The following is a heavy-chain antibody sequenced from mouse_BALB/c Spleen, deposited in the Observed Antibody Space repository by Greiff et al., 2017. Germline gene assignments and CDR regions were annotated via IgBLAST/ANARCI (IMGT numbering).Heavy chain of an antibody. D-gene: IGHD1-1*01. CDR1: GFNIKDYY. Sequence: EVKLQQSGAELVRPGALVKLSCKASGFNIKDYYMHWVKQRPEQGLEWIGWIDPENGNTIYDPKFQGKASITADTSSNTAYLQLSSLTSEDTAVYYCAREEGSSHYYAMDYWGQGTSVTVSS. V-gene: IGHV14-1*02. J-gene: IGHJ4*01. CDR2: IDPENGNT. CDR3: AREEGSSHYYAMDY.